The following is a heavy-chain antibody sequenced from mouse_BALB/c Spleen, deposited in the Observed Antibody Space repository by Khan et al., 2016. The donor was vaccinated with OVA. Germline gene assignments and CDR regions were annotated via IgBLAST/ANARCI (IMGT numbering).Heavy chain of an antibody. CDR1: GYTFTDYN. Sequence: EVQLQESGPELVKPGASVKISCKASGYTFTDYNMDWVKQSRGKSLEWIGYIFPNNGDSGFNQKFKTKAALTVDISSSTAFMELRSLTSEDSAVYYCTRSGYGSFAYWGRGTLVTVSA. J-gene: IGHJ3*01. CDR2: IFPNNGDS. CDR3: TRSGYGSFAY. D-gene: IGHD1-2*01. V-gene: IGHV1S29*02.